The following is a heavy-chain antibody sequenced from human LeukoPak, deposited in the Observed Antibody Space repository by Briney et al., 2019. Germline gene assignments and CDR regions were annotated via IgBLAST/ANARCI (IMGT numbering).Heavy chain of an antibody. CDR2: IYHSGT. CDR1: GGSISSYY. Sequence: SETLSFTCTVSGGSISSYYWSWIRQPPGKGLEWIGYIYHSGTNYNPSLKSRVTISVDTSKNQFSLRLSSVTAADTAVYFCARQGRNAFDIWGQGTMVTVSS. J-gene: IGHJ3*02. CDR3: ARQGRNAFDI. V-gene: IGHV4-59*08.